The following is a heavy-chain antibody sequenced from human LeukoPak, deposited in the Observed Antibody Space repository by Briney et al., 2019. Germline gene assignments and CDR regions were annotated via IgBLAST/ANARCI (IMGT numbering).Heavy chain of an antibody. Sequence: GGSLRLSCAASGFTFSSYAMHWVRQAPGKGLEWVAVISYDGSNKHYADSVKGRFTISRDNSKNTLYLQMNSLRAEDTAVYYCARDPPTDSSGYYYRLPNWYFDPWGRGTLVTVSS. J-gene: IGHJ2*01. CDR1: GFTFSSYA. CDR3: ARDPPTDSSGYYYRLPNWYFDP. V-gene: IGHV3-30-3*01. CDR2: ISYDGSNK. D-gene: IGHD3-22*01.